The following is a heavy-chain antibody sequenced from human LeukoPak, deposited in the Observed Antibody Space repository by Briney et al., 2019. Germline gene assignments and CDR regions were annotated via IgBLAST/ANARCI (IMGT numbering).Heavy chain of an antibody. CDR3: ARGGIFVEVLRFLEWTMQGNWLDP. D-gene: IGHD3-3*01. CDR1: GYTFTGYY. J-gene: IGHJ6*04. CDR2: INPNSGGT. V-gene: IGHV1-2*02. Sequence: ASVKVSCKASGYTFTGYYMHWVRQAPGQGLEWMGWINPNSGGTNYAQKFQGRVTMTRDTSISTAYMEPSRLRSDDTAVYYCARGGIFVEVLRFLEWTMQGNWLDPWGKGTTVTVSS.